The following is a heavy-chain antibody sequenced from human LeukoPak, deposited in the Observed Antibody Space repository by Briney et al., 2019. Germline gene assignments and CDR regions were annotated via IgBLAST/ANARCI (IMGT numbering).Heavy chain of an antibody. V-gene: IGHV4-4*07. Sequence: NPSETLSLTRTVSGGSISSYYWSWIRQPAGKGLEWIGRIYTSGSTNYNPSLKSRVTMSVDTSKNQFSLKLSSVTAADTAVYYCAREKSTVTSYYYYNYMDVWGKGTTVTVSS. D-gene: IGHD4-17*01. CDR3: AREKSTVTSYYYYNYMDV. J-gene: IGHJ6*03. CDR1: GGSISSYY. CDR2: IYTSGST.